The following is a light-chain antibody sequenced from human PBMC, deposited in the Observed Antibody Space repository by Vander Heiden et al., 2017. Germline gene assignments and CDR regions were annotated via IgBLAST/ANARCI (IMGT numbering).Light chain of an antibody. V-gene: IGKV3D-11*01. J-gene: IGKJ5*01. CDR3: QQRSNWPIT. CDR2: DAS. CDR1: QGVSSY. Sequence: EIVLTQSPATLSLSPGERATLSCRASQGVSSYLAWYQQKPGQAPRLLIYDASNRATGIPARFSGSGPGTDFTLTISSLEPEDFAVYYCQQRSNWPITFGQETRLEIK.